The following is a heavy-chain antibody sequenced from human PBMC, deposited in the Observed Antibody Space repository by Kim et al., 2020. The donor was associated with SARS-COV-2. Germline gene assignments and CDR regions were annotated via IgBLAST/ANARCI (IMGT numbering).Heavy chain of an antibody. CDR2: ISGSAAGT. D-gene: IGHD2-21*01. Sequence: GGSLRLSCAASGFTFSDYAMTWVRQAPGKGLEWVAVISGSAAGTKYADSVKGRFTIFRDNSKNTLALQMNSLTAQDTAVYYCAKEGDCGSNCDSGIHYY. CDR1: GFTFSDYA. J-gene: IGHJ6*01. CDR3: AKEGDCGSNCDSGIHYY. V-gene: IGHV3-23*01.